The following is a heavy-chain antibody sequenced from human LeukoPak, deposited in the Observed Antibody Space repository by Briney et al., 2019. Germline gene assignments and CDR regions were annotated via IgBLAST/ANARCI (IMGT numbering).Heavy chain of an antibody. CDR3: ARMNYVSSGWGAPFDY. V-gene: IGHV3-11*06. CDR1: GFTFSDYY. J-gene: IGHJ4*02. CDR2: IRSGGTNT. Sequence: MTGGSLRLSCAASGFTFSDYYMSWIRQAPGKGLEWVSYIRSGGTNTDYTGSVKGRFTISRDNAKNSLYLQMNSLRAEDTAVYYCARMNYVSSGWGAPFDYWGQGTLVTASS. D-gene: IGHD1-7*01.